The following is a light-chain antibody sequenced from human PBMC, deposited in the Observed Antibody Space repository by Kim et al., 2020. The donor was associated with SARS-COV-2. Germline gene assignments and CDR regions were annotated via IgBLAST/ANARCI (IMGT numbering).Light chain of an antibody. V-gene: IGLV3-1*01. J-gene: IGLJ3*02. CDR3: QAWDSRTVV. CDR1: ILGDKY. Sequence: SYELTQPPSVSASPGQTASITCSGDILGDKYASWYQQKPGQSPLLVIYEDTNRPSGVPERVSGSKSGNTATLTISGTQGMDEAAYYCQAWDSRTVVFGGGTKLTVL. CDR2: EDT.